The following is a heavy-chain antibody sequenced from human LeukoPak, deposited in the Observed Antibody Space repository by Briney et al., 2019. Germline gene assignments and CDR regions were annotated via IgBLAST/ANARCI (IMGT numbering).Heavy chain of an antibody. J-gene: IGHJ4*02. D-gene: IGHD4-23*01. CDR3: ARGGPGTVVTPLGWSFDY. V-gene: IGHV5-51*01. CDR1: GYSFTSYW. Sequence: GESLKISCKGSGYSFTSYWIGWVRQMPGKGLEWMGIIYPGDSDTRYSTSFQGQVTISAGKSISTAYLQWSSLKGSDTAMYYCARGGPGTVVTPLGWSFDYWGRGTLVTVSS. CDR2: IYPGDSDT.